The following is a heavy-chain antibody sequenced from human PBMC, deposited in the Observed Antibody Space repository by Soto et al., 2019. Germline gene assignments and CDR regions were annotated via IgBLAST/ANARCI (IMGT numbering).Heavy chain of an antibody. D-gene: IGHD3-3*01. Sequence: GGSLRLSCAASGFTFSSYGMHWVRQAPGKGLEWVAVIWYDGSNKYYADSVKGRFTISRDNSKNTLYLQMNSLRAEDTAVYYCARAVEYYYYMDGWGKGTMVTVSS. J-gene: IGHJ6*03. CDR3: ARAVEYYYYMDG. CDR1: GFTFSSYG. V-gene: IGHV3-33*01. CDR2: IWYDGSNK.